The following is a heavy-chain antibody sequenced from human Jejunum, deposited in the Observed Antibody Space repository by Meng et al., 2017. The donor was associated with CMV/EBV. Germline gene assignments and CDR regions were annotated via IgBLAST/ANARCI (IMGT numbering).Heavy chain of an antibody. Sequence: ACGFTFSNYAMNWVRQAPGKGLEWVSGINGGGVNIYYVGSVKGRFTISRDNSKNTLYLQMNSLRDEDTAVFYCAKGRAYDSDWYFEVWGRGTLVTVSS. CDR2: INGGGVNI. CDR3: AKGRAYDSDWYFEV. V-gene: IGHV3-23*01. CDR1: GFTFSNYA. J-gene: IGHJ2*01. D-gene: IGHD5-12*01.